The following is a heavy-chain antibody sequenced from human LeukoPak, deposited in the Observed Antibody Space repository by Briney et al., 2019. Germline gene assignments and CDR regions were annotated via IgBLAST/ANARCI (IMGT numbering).Heavy chain of an antibody. CDR2: ISGSGGST. J-gene: IGHJ5*02. V-gene: IGHV3-23*01. D-gene: IGHD6-19*01. CDR1: GFTFSSYA. Sequence: GGSLRLSCAASGFTFSSYAMSWVRQAPGKGVEWVSDISGSGGSTYYADSVKGRFTISRDNSKNTLYLQMNSLRAEDTAVYYCAKGAGWYGSNWFDPWGQGTLVTVSS. CDR3: AKGAGWYGSNWFDP.